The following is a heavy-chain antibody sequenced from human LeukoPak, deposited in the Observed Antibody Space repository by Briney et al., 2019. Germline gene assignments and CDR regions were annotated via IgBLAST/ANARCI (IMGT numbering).Heavy chain of an antibody. CDR2: ISGSGSST. Sequence: GGSLRLSCAASGFTFSSYAMSWVRQAPGKGLEWVSAISGSGSSTYYADSVKGRFTISRDNSKNTLYLQMNSLRAEDTAVYYCARGTDSGYSYGTFDYWGQGTLVTVSS. CDR3: ARGTDSGYSYGTFDY. J-gene: IGHJ4*02. D-gene: IGHD5-18*01. CDR1: GFTFSSYA. V-gene: IGHV3-23*01.